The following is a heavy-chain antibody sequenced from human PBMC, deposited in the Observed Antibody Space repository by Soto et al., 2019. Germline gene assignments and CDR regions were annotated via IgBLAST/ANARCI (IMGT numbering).Heavy chain of an antibody. CDR2: ISYDGSNK. V-gene: IGHV3-30-3*01. CDR1: GFTFSRYV. D-gene: IGHD3-3*01. CDR3: ARDGSYDPTNYYYFDY. Sequence: GGSLRLSSAASGFTFSRYVIHWVRQAPGKGLEWLTAISYDGSNKYYADSVKGRFTISRDNSKNTLYLQMNSLRAEDTAVYYCARDGSYDPTNYYYFDYWGQGTLVT. J-gene: IGHJ4*02.